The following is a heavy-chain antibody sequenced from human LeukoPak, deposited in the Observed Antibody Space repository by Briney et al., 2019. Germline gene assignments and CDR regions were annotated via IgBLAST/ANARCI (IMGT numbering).Heavy chain of an antibody. CDR1: GFTFSSHG. Sequence: GGSLRLSCAASGFTFSSHGMHWVRQAPGKGLEWVAFIRYDGSNKYYADSVRGRFTISRDNSKNTLYLQMNSLRAEDTAVYYCAKDINDFWSGYYSGVDYWGQGTLVTVSS. CDR3: AKDINDFWSGYYSGVDY. D-gene: IGHD3-3*01. V-gene: IGHV3-30*02. J-gene: IGHJ4*02. CDR2: IRYDGSNK.